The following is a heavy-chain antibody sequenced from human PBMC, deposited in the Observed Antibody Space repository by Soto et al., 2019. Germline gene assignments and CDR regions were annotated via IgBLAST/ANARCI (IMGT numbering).Heavy chain of an antibody. CDR1: GITFMYAW. Sequence: GGSLRLSCAASGITFMYAWMDWVRQAPGKNLEWVGRIKSQASGGTIDYAAPVKGRFTISRDDSKNTVYLQMDSLKTEDTAVYYCTHLLALAHPYSYLWGQGTQVTVSS. CDR2: IKSQASGGTI. CDR3: THLLALAHPYSYL. D-gene: IGHD2-21*01. J-gene: IGHJ4*02. V-gene: IGHV3-15*07.